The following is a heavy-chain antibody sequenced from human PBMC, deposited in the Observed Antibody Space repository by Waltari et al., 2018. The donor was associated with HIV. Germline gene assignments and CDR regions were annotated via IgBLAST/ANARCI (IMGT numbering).Heavy chain of an antibody. Sequence: EVQLVESGGGLAQPGGSLSPPCVASAFTFGSFSLSWVRQAPGKGLEWVSALSGSGDKTYSPDSVKGRFIISRDNSKNTLYLQMNSLRAEDTAVYYCAKGSKGFDYWGQGTLVTVSS. CDR2: LSGSGDKT. V-gene: IGHV3-23*04. CDR3: AKGSKGFDY. CDR1: AFTFGSFS. J-gene: IGHJ4*02.